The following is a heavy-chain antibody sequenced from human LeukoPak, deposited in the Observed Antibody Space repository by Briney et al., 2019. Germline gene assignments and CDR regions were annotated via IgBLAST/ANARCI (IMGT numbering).Heavy chain of an antibody. CDR2: INVGKGNT. CDR3: ARSDYGGNPDY. V-gene: IGHV1-3*01. Sequence: ASVKVSRKASGYTFTSYAMHWVRQAPGQGLECMGWINVGKGNTKYSQKFQGRVTITRDTSASTAYMELGSLRSEDTAVYYCARSDYGGNPDYWGQGTLVTVSS. J-gene: IGHJ4*02. CDR1: GYTFTSYA. D-gene: IGHD4-23*01.